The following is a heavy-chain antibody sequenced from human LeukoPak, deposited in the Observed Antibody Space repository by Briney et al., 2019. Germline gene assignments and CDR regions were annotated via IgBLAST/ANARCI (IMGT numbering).Heavy chain of an antibody. CDR2: MNPNSGNT. V-gene: IGHV1-8*01. CDR3: ASLGGVRGYYYYGMDV. Sequence: ASVKVSCKASGYTFTSYDINWVRQATGQGLEWMGWMNPNSGNTGYAQKFQGRVTMTRNTSISTAYMELSSLRSEDTAVYYCASLGGVRGYYYYGMDVWGQGTTVTVSS. J-gene: IGHJ6*02. CDR1: GYTFTSYD. D-gene: IGHD3-10*01.